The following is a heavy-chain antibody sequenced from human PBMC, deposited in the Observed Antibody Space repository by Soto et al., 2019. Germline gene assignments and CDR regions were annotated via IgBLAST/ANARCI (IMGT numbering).Heavy chain of an antibody. D-gene: IGHD6-6*01. CDR2: IIPIFGTA. CDR3: AREGSTIAARQYNWFDP. J-gene: IGHJ5*02. Sequence: QVQLVQSGAEVKKPGSSVKVSCKASGGTFSSYAISWVRQAPGQGLEWMGGIIPIFGTANYAQKFQGRVTITADESTSTAYMELSSLRSEDTAVYYCAREGSTIAARQYNWFDPWGQGTLVTVSS. V-gene: IGHV1-69*01. CDR1: GGTFSSYA.